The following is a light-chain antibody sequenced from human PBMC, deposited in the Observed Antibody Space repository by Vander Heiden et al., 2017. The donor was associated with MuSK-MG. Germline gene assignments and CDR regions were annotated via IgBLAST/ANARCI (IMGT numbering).Light chain of an antibody. CDR3: QSYDSSLSGVV. CDR2: GNS. Sequence: QSVLTQPPSVSAAPGQRVTIACTGSSSNIGANYDVHWYQQLPGTAPKLLFYGNSNRPSGVPDRFSGSKSGTSASLAITGLQAEDEADYYCQSYDSSLSGVVFGGGTKLTVL. CDR1: SSNIGANYD. J-gene: IGLJ2*01. V-gene: IGLV1-40*01.